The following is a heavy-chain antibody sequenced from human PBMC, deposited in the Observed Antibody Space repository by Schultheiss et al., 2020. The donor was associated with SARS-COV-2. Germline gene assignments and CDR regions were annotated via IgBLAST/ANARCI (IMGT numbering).Heavy chain of an antibody. Sequence: LRLSCTVSGGSISSGSYYWSWIRQPAGKGLEWIGRIYTSGSTNYNPSLKSRVTISVDTSKNQFSLKLSSVTAADTAVYYCARVLAAAGTWFDPWGQGTLVTVSS. V-gene: IGHV4-61*02. J-gene: IGHJ5*02. CDR1: GGSISSGSYY. D-gene: IGHD6-13*01. CDR2: IYTSGST. CDR3: ARVLAAAGTWFDP.